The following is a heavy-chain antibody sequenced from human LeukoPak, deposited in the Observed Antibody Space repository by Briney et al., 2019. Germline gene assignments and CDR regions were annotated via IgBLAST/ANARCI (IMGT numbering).Heavy chain of an antibody. D-gene: IGHD7-27*01. CDR3: ARGSLGRGWLYDS. Sequence: GGSLRLSCAASGFTFSSYSMNWVRQAPGKGLEWVANINQDGSETYYMDSVKGRFTISRDNTKNSLYLQMNQLRAEDTAVFYCARGSLGRGWLYDSWGQGTPISVSS. J-gene: IGHJ4*02. CDR2: INQDGSET. V-gene: IGHV3-7*05. CDR1: GFTFSSYS.